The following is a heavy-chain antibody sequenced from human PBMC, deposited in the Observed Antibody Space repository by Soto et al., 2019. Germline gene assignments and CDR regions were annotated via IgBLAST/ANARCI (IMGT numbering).Heavy chain of an antibody. CDR3: ARDRIPTGMDV. CDR1: GFTVSSNY. J-gene: IGHJ6*02. V-gene: IGHV3-66*01. CDR2: IYNGGST. Sequence: EVQLVESGGGLVQPGGSLRLSCVASGFTVSSNYMSWVRQAPGKGLEWVSVIYNGGSTYYADSVKGRFTISRDNSKNTLYLQMNSLRAEDTAVYYCARDRIPTGMDVWGQGTTVTVSS.